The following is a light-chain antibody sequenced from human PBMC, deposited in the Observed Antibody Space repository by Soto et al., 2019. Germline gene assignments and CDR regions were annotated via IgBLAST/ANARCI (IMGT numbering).Light chain of an antibody. CDR1: QSISSW. CDR2: KAS. Sequence: DIQMTQSPSTLSASVGDRVTITCRASQSISSWLAWYQQKPGKAPKLLIYKASSLESGVPSRFSGSGSGTEFPPTIRILQLDDFETYSAQQYNIYYTFGRGTKREIK. J-gene: IGKJ2*01. V-gene: IGKV1-5*03. CDR3: QQYNIYYT.